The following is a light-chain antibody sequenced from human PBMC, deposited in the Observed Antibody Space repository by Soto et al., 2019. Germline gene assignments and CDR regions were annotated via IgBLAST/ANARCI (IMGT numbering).Light chain of an antibody. V-gene: IGKV3-20*01. CDR1: QSVTTY. Sequence: ESVLTQSPGTLYLSPGERATLSCRAGQSVTTYLAWYQQKSGQAPRLLIYGASNRATGIPDRFSGSGSGTDFTLTISRLEPEDFAVYYCQQYGSSPPWTFGQGTKVDIK. CDR2: GAS. CDR3: QQYGSSPPWT. J-gene: IGKJ1*01.